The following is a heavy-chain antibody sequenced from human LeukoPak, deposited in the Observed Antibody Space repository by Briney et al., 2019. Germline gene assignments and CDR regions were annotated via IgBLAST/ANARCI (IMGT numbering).Heavy chain of an antibody. CDR2: ISGSSTYI. CDR3: ARASGSSGYYYPNWFDP. Sequence: TGGSLRLSCAASGFDLSFYIMNWVRQAPGKGLEWVSSISGSSTYIYYADSVKGRFTISRDNGKNSLYLQMNSLRAEDTAVYYCARASGSSGYYYPNWFDPWGQGTLVTVSS. V-gene: IGHV3-21*01. D-gene: IGHD3-22*01. J-gene: IGHJ5*02. CDR1: GFDLSFYI.